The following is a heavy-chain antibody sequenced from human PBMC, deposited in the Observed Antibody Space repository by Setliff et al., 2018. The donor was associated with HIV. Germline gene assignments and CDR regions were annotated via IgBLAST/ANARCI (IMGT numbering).Heavy chain of an antibody. CDR3: ARGGRSTVATWAWFDP. Sequence: PSETLSLTCTVSGGSIGGYYWSWIRQPPGTGLEWLGCIYSGGSTNYNPSLESRVTISLDTSKNQFSLKLTSVTAADTAVYYCARGGRSTVATWAWFDPWGQGTLVTVSS. D-gene: IGHD5-12*01. V-gene: IGHV4-59*12. CDR2: IYSGGST. CDR1: GGSIGGYY. J-gene: IGHJ5*02.